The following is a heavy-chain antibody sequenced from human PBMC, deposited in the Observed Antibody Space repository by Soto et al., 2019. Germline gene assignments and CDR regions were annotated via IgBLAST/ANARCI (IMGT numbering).Heavy chain of an antibody. CDR2: ISSSSSYI. CDR3: ARDLRTEESDYYYYGMDV. J-gene: IGHJ6*02. CDR1: GFTFSSYS. D-gene: IGHD2-21*02. V-gene: IGHV3-21*01. Sequence: GGSLRLSCAASGFTFSSYSMNWVRQAPGKGLEWVSSISSSSSYIYYADSVKGRFTISRDNAKNSLYLQMNSLRAEDTAVYYCARDLRTEESDYYYYGMDVWSQRTTVPVSS.